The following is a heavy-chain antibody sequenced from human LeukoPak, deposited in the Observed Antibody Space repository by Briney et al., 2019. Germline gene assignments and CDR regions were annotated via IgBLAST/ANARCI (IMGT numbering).Heavy chain of an antibody. J-gene: IGHJ4*02. CDR1: GLTFRSYW. Sequence: PGGSLRLACAASGLTFRSYWMSWVRQAPGKGLEWVANIKPDGREKYYVDSVKGRFTISRDNAKNSLYLQMNSLRAEDTAVYYCARGVVLWFGGSKGAFDYWGQGPLVTVS. CDR2: IKPDGREK. V-gene: IGHV3-7*01. CDR3: ARGVVLWFGGSKGAFDY. D-gene: IGHD3-10*01.